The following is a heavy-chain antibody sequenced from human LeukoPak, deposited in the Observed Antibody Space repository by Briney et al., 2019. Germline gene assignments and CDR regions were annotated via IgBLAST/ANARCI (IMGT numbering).Heavy chain of an antibody. CDR3: ARVNGSGRRKAFDI. Sequence: SVKVSCKASGGTFSSYAISWVRQAPGQGLEWMGGIIPIFGTANYAQKFQGRVTITTDESTSTAYMELSSLRSEDTAVYYCARVNGSGRRKAFDIWGQGTMVTVSS. CDR2: IIPIFGTA. J-gene: IGHJ3*02. V-gene: IGHV1-69*05. CDR1: GGTFSSYA. D-gene: IGHD3-10*01.